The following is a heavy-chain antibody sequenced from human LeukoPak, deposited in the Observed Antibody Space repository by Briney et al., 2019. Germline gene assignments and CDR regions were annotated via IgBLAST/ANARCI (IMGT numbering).Heavy chain of an antibody. V-gene: IGHV3-23*01. Sequence: HPGGSLRLSCAASGFTFSSYAMNWVRQAPGKGLEWVSAISGSGTTTYYADSVKGRFTISRDNSKNTLYLQMNGLRAEDTAVYYCAKGRSGSYSALDYWGQGTLVTVSS. CDR2: ISGSGTTT. J-gene: IGHJ4*02. CDR1: GFTFSSYA. D-gene: IGHD3-10*01. CDR3: AKGRSGSYSALDY.